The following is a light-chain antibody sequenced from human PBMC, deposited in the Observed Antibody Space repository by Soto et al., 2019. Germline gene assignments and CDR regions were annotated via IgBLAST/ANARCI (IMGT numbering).Light chain of an antibody. CDR1: QSISSY. V-gene: IGKV1-39*01. Sequence: DIQMTQSPSSVSASVGDRVTITCRASQSISSYLNWYQQKPGKAPKLLIYAASSLQSGVPSRFSGSGSGTEFTLTINSLQSEDFAVYYCQQYNNWPRTFGQGTKVDIK. CDR3: QQYNNWPRT. J-gene: IGKJ1*01. CDR2: AAS.